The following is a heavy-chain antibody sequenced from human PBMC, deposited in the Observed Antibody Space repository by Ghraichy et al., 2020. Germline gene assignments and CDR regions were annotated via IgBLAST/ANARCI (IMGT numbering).Heavy chain of an antibody. V-gene: IGHV3-11*01. CDR2: ISGSGGDI. J-gene: IGHJ4*02. D-gene: IGHD3-22*01. CDR1: GFTFTDYY. CDR3: ARGHDSSGYYSFET. Sequence: GGSLRLSCAASGFTFTDYYGSWIRQAPGKGLEWVAYISGSGGDIKYSDSVKGRFTISRDNAKNTLYLQMNSLTAEDTALYYCARGHDSSGYYSFETWGQGTMVPVSS.